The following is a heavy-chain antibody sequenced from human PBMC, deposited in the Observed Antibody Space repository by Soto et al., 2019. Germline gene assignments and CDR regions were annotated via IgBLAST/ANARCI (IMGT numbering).Heavy chain of an antibody. CDR2: IYSGGST. CDR1: GFTLSSNY. Sequence: GGSLRLSCAASGFTLSSNYMSWVRQAPGKGLEWVSVIYSGGSTYYADSVKGRFTISRDNSKNTLYLQMNSLRAEDTAVYYCASNGLLWFGELLGEDYWGQGTLVTVSS. J-gene: IGHJ4*02. D-gene: IGHD3-10*01. CDR3: ASNGLLWFGELLGEDY. V-gene: IGHV3-66*01.